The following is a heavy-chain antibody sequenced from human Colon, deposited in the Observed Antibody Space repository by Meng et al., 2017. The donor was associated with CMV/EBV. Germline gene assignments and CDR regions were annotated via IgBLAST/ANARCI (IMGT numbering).Heavy chain of an antibody. CDR3: AHRRGFSYADFDF. J-gene: IGHJ4*02. V-gene: IGHV2-5*02. D-gene: IGHD5-12*01. CDR1: GFSLHSSGLA. CDR2: IYWDDDK. Sequence: FSGFSLHSSGLAVGWFRQPPGKALECLALIYWDDDKRYSPSLKNRLTVNKDTSKNQVVLTMTNMDPADTATYYCAHRRGFSYADFDFWGQGTLVTVSS.